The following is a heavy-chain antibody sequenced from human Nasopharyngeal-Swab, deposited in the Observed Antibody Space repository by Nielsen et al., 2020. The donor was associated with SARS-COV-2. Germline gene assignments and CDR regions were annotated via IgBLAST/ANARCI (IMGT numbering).Heavy chain of an antibody. CDR2: ISYDGSNK. D-gene: IGHD1-26*01. CDR3: ARRHGGIDYYYYYMDV. J-gene: IGHJ6*03. Sequence: GESLKISCAASGFTFSGYGMHWVRQAPGKGLEWVAVISYDGSNKYYADSVKGRFTISRDNSKNTLYLQMNSLRAEDTAVYYCARRHGGIDYYYYYMDVWGKGTTVTVSS. V-gene: IGHV3-30*03. CDR1: GFTFSGYG.